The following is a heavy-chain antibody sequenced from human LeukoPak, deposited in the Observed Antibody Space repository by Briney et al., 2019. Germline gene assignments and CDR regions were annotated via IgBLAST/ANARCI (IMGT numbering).Heavy chain of an antibody. CDR3: TTRFHLEYYYHYYGMDV. CDR2: IKSKTDGGTT. V-gene: IGHV3-15*07. CDR1: GFTFSNAW. Sequence: GGSLRLSCAASGFTFSNAWMNWVRQAPGKGLEWVGRIKSKTDGGTTDYAAPVKGRFTISRDDSKNTLYLQMNSLKTEDTAVYYCTTRFHLEYYYHYYGMDVWGQGTTVTVSS. J-gene: IGHJ6*02. D-gene: IGHD1-1*01.